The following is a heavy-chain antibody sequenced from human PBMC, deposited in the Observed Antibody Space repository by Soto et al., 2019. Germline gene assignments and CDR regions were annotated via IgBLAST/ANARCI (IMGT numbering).Heavy chain of an antibody. Sequence: SETLSLTCTVSGGSISSHYWSWIRQPPGGGLEWIGYIYYNGNTNYNPSLKSRLTMSVDTSKNQLSLRLNSVTAADTAVHFCARGLLGAYFFDYWGQGTLVTVSS. J-gene: IGHJ4*02. CDR2: IYYNGNT. D-gene: IGHD1-26*01. CDR1: GGSISSHY. V-gene: IGHV4-59*11. CDR3: ARGLLGAYFFDY.